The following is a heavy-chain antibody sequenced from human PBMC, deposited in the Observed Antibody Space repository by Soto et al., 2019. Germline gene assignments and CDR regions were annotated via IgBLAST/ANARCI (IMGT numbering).Heavy chain of an antibody. CDR2: ISGSGGST. CDR1: GFTFSSYA. CDR3: AKFGSSWYNYFDY. J-gene: IGHJ4*02. D-gene: IGHD6-13*01. Sequence: EVQLLESGGGLVQPGGSLRLSCAASGFTFSSYAMSWVRQAPGKGLEWVSAISGSGGSTYYADSVKGRFTISRDNAKNTLYLQMNSLRAEDTAVYYCAKFGSSWYNYFDYWGQGTLVTVSS. V-gene: IGHV3-23*01.